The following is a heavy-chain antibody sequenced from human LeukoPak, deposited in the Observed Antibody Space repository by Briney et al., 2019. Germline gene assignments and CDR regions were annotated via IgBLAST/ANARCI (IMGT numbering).Heavy chain of an antibody. D-gene: IGHD6-13*01. V-gene: IGHV1-69*04. CDR2: IIPILGIA. J-gene: IGHJ4*02. Sequence: SVKVSCKASGGTFSSYTISWVRQAPGQGLEWMGRIIPILGIANYAQKFQGRVTITADKSTSTAYMELSSQRSEDTAVYYCAREFMAAAGEGLDYWGQGTLVTVSS. CDR3: AREFMAAAGEGLDY. CDR1: GGTFSSYT.